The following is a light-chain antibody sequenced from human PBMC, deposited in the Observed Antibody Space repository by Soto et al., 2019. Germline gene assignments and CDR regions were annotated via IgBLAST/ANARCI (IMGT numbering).Light chain of an antibody. J-gene: IGLJ1*01. Sequence: QSALTQPASVSGSPGQSITISCTGTSSDVGGHNSVSWYQQHPGKAPKLMIYNVSNRPSGVSNRFSGSKSGNTASLTISGLLAEDEADYHCTSYTSSSTYVFGAGTKVTVL. CDR1: SSDVGGHNS. V-gene: IGLV2-14*01. CDR2: NVS. CDR3: TSYTSSSTYV.